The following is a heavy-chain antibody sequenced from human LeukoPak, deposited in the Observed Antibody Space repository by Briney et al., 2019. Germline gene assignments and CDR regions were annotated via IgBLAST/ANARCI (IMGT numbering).Heavy chain of an antibody. D-gene: IGHD2-2*01. CDR1: GGSFSGYY. J-gene: IGHJ4*02. V-gene: IGHV4-34*01. CDR3: ARRYCSSTSCPPTYDY. Sequence: SETLSLTCAAYGGSFSGYYWSWIRQPPGKGLEWIGEINHSGSTNYNPSLKSRVTISVDTSKNQFSLKLSSVTAADTAVYYCARRYCSSTSCPPTYDYWGQGTLVTVSS. CDR2: INHSGST.